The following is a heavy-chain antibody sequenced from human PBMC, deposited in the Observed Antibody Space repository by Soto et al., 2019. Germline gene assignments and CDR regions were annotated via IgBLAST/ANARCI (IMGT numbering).Heavy chain of an antibody. V-gene: IGHV3-23*01. CDR3: AKVDDYVWGSYRPYYFDY. Sequence: EVQLLESGGGLVQPGGSLRLSCAASGFTFSSYAMSWVRQAPGKGLEWVSAISGSGGSTYYADSGKGRFTISRDNSKNTLYLQMNSLRAEDTAVYYCAKVDDYVWGSYRPYYFDYWGQGTLVTVSS. CDR2: ISGSGGST. CDR1: GFTFSSYA. D-gene: IGHD3-16*02. J-gene: IGHJ4*02.